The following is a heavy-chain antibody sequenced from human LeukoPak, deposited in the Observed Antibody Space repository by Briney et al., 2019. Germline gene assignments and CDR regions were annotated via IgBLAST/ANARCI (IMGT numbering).Heavy chain of an antibody. CDR2: IIPILGIA. V-gene: IGHV1-69*04. CDR1: GGTFSSYA. Sequence: SVKVSCKASGGTFSSYAISWVRQAPGQGLEWMGRIIPILGIANYAQKFQGRVTITADKSTSTAYMELSSLRSEDTAVYYCARDSDSPRDGYNLYFQHWGQGTLVTVSS. D-gene: IGHD5-24*01. J-gene: IGHJ1*01. CDR3: ARDSDSPRDGYNLYFQH.